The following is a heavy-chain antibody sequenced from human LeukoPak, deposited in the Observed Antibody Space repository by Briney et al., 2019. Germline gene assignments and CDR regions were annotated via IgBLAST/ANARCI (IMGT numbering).Heavy chain of an antibody. CDR3: ARDPGPNAFDI. CDR1: GFTFSSYS. CDR2: IWYDGSNK. V-gene: IGHV3-33*01. J-gene: IGHJ3*02. Sequence: GRSLRLSCAASGFTFSSYSMHWVRQAPGKGLEWVAVIWYDGSNKYYADSVKGRFTISRDNSKNTLYLQMNSLRAEDTAVYYCARDPGPNAFDIWGQGTMVTVSS.